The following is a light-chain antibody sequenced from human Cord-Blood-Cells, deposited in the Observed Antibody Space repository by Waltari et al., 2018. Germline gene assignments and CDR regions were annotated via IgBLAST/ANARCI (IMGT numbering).Light chain of an antibody. CDR2: KDS. Sequence: SYELTQPSSVSVSPGQTARITCSGDVLAKKYARWFQQKPGQAPVLVIYKDSERPSGNPERFAGSSSGNTGTLTISGAQVEDEADYYCYSAADNNLGVFGGGTKLTVL. CDR1: VLAKKY. V-gene: IGLV3-27*01. J-gene: IGLJ3*02. CDR3: YSAADNNLGV.